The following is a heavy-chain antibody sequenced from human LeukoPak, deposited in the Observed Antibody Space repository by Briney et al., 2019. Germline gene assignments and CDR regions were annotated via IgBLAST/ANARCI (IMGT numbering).Heavy chain of an antibody. CDR3: ALSLGATTVREFDY. CDR1: GFSLSTSGVC. V-gene: IGHV2-5*02. CDR2: IYWDDDK. J-gene: IGHJ4*02. D-gene: IGHD1-26*01. Sequence: SGPTLVKPTQTLTLTCTFSGFSLSTSGVCLGWIRQPPGKALEWLALIYWDDDKRYSPSLKSRLTITKDTSKNQVVLTMTNMDPVDTATYYCALSLGATTVREFDYWGQGTLVTVSS.